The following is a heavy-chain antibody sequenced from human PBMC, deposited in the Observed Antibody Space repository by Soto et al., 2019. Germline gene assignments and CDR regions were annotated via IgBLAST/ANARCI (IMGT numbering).Heavy chain of an antibody. D-gene: IGHD3-9*01. CDR3: VRDRDWAFDI. Sequence: GGSLRLSCAASGFTFSSYGMYWVRQAPGKGLEWVAAISYDGSNKYHADSVKGRFTISRDNSKNTVYLQMNSLRAEDTAVYYCVRDRDWAFDIWGQGTMVTVSS. V-gene: IGHV3-30*03. CDR1: GFTFSSYG. CDR2: ISYDGSNK. J-gene: IGHJ3*02.